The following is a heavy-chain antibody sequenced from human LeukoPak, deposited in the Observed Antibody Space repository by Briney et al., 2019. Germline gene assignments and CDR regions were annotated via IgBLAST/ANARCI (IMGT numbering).Heavy chain of an antibody. CDR1: VCWISSYY. D-gene: IGHD6-19*01. V-gene: IGHV4-59*01. Sequence: SETLSLTCTVSVCWISSYYWSWIRQPPGKGLEWIGYIHYSGSTNYNPSLNSHVTLSVDTSKTQSSLTPSSVTAADPAVYFCTRTQEAGYSSGRYDSYYYYYMDVWGKGTTVTISS. J-gene: IGHJ6*03. CDR2: IHYSGST. CDR3: TRTQEAGYSSGRYDSYYYYYMDV.